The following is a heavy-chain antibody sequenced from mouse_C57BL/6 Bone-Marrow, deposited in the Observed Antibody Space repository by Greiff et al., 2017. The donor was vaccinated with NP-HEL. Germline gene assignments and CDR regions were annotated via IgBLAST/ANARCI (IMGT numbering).Heavy chain of an antibody. D-gene: IGHD2-3*01. CDR3: THDGYYDWDFEV. J-gene: IGHJ1*03. Sequence: VQLKESGAELVRPGASVKLSCTASGFNIKDDYMHWVKQRPEQGLEWIGWIDPENGATEYASKFQGKATITADTSSNTACLQLSSLTSEDTAVYYCTHDGYYDWDFEVWGTGTTVTVSS. CDR1: GFNIKDDY. CDR2: IDPENGAT. V-gene: IGHV14-4*01.